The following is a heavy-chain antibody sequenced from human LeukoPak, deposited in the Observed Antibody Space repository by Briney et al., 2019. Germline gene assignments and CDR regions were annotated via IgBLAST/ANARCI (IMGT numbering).Heavy chain of an antibody. CDR1: GGSISSYY. Sequence: SETLSLTCTVSGGSISSYYWSWIRQPPGQGLEWIGYIYYSGSTNYNPSLKSRVTISVDTSKNQFSLKLSSVTAADTAVYYCAREGWYSSGWYFDYWGQGTLVTVSS. V-gene: IGHV4-59*01. CDR3: AREGWYSSGWYFDY. D-gene: IGHD6-19*01. CDR2: IYYSGST. J-gene: IGHJ4*02.